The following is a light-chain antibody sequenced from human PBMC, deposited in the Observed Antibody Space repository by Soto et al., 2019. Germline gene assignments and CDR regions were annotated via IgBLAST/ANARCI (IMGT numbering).Light chain of an antibody. J-gene: IGKJ5*01. V-gene: IGKV1-12*01. CDR2: GAS. CDR3: QQAHSFPIT. CDR1: QAISSW. Sequence: DIQMTQSPSSVSASVGDRVTITCRASQAISSWLAWYQQKPGKAPKLLIYGASSLQSGVPSRFSGSGSGTDFTLTISSLQLEDFATYYCQQAHSFPITFGQGTRLEIK.